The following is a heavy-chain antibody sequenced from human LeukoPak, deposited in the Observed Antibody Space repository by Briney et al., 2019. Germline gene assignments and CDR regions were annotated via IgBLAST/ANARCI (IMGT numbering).Heavy chain of an antibody. CDR2: INPNSGGT. Sequence: ASVKVSCKASGYTFTSYYMHWVRQAPGQGLEWMGWINPNSGGTNYAQKFQGRVTMTRDTSISTAYMELSRLRSDDTAVYYCARVPVPYYYDSPLDYWGQGTLVTVSS. V-gene: IGHV1-2*02. CDR3: ARVPVPYYYDSPLDY. CDR1: GYTFTSYY. D-gene: IGHD3-22*01. J-gene: IGHJ4*02.